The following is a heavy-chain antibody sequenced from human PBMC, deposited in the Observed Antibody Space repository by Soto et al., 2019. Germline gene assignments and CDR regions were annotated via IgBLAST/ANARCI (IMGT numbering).Heavy chain of an antibody. CDR2: IKQDGSEK. CDR1: GFTFSSYW. D-gene: IGHD6-6*01. J-gene: IGHJ4*02. Sequence: GGSLRLSCAASGFTFSSYWMSWVRQAPGKGLEWVANIKQDGSEKYYVDSVKGRFTISRDNAKNSLYLQMNSLRAEDTAVYYCARVWVGSSPGSGFFDYWGQGTLVTVSS. CDR3: ARVWVGSSPGSGFFDY. V-gene: IGHV3-7*01.